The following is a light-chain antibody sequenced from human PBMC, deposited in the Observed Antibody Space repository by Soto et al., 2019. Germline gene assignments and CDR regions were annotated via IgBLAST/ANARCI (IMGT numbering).Light chain of an antibody. CDR3: QHRCT. Sequence: EIVLTQSPVTLSLSPGERATLSYRASQSVSNYLGWYQQKPGQAPRHLIYDASNRATRIPARFSGSGSGTDFTLTISSLETEDFDVYYCQHRCTFGQGTRLEIK. J-gene: IGKJ5*01. V-gene: IGKV3-11*01. CDR1: QSVSNY. CDR2: DAS.